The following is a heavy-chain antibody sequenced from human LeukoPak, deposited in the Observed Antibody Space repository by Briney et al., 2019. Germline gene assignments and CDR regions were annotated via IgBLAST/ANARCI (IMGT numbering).Heavy chain of an antibody. CDR3: ARALGRSGGDDAFDI. CDR2: IGTAGDT. CDR1: GFTFSSYD. D-gene: IGHD2-15*01. Sequence: PGGSLRLSCAASGFTFSSYDMHWVRQATGKGLEWVSAIGTAGDTYYPGSVKGRFTISRENAKNSLYLQMNSLRAGDTAVYYCARALGRSGGDDAFDIWGQGTMVTVSS. J-gene: IGHJ3*02. V-gene: IGHV3-13*01.